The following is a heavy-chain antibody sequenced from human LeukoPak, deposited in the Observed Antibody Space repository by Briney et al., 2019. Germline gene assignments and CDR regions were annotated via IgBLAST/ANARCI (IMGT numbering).Heavy chain of an antibody. V-gene: IGHV4-38-2*02. J-gene: IGHJ3*01. CDR1: GYSISSGYY. CDR2: IYYSGST. Sequence: SETLSLTCTVSGYSISSGYYWGWIRQPPGKGLEWIGSIYYSGSTYYNPSLKSRVTISVDTSKNQFSLKLSSVTAADTAVYYCARHMSVTYDAFDLWGRGTMVTVSS. CDR3: ARHMSVTYDAFDL. D-gene: IGHD2-21*02.